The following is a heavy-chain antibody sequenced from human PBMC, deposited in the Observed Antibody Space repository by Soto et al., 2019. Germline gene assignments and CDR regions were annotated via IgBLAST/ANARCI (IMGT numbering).Heavy chain of an antibody. CDR3: ARYPRLDC. Sequence: SETLSLTCAVYGGSFSGYYWSWIRQPPGKGLEWIGEIYYGGSTNYNPSLRSRVTISIDTSKNQFSLQLSSLTAADTAVYFCARYPRLDCWGQGTLVNVSS. CDR2: IYYGGST. CDR1: GGSFSGYY. J-gene: IGHJ4*02. V-gene: IGHV4-34*10.